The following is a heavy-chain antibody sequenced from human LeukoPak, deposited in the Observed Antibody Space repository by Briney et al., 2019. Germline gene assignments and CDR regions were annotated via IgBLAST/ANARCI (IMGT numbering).Heavy chain of an antibody. CDR2: INHSGST. Sequence: SETLSLTCAVYGGSFSGYYWSWLRQPPGKGLEWIGEINHSGSTNYNPSLKSRVTISVDTSKNQFSLKLSSVTAADTAVYYCARGKAARRISYYYYGMDVWGQGTTVTVSS. V-gene: IGHV4-34*01. CDR3: ARGKAARRISYYYYGMDV. CDR1: GGSFSGYY. D-gene: IGHD6-6*01. J-gene: IGHJ6*02.